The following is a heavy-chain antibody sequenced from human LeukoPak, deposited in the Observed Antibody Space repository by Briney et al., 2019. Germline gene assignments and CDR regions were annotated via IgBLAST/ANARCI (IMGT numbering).Heavy chain of an antibody. V-gene: IGHV1-18*01. CDR3: ARTMGIKHYDAFDI. D-gene: IGHD7-27*01. J-gene: IGHJ3*02. Sequence: ASVKVSCKASGYTFNSYGISWVRQAPGHGLEGMAWISAYDGNTNYAQKLQGRVTMTTDTSTSTAYMELRSLRSDDTAVYYCARTMGIKHYDAFDIWGQGTMVTVSS. CDR2: ISAYDGNT. CDR1: GYTFNSYG.